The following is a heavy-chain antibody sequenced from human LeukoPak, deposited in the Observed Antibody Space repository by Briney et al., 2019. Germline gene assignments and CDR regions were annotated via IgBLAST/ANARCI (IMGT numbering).Heavy chain of an antibody. CDR3: AREGLLRYFDWLFSHFDY. D-gene: IGHD3-9*01. CDR2: IQYDGSNK. V-gene: IGHV3-30*02. J-gene: IGHJ4*02. Sequence: GGSLRLSCAASGFTFSSYGMHWVRQAPGKGLEWVAYIQYDGSNKYYVDSVKGRFTISRDNAKNSLYLQMNSLRAEDTAVYYCAREGLLRYFDWLFSHFDYWGQGTLVTVSS. CDR1: GFTFSSYG.